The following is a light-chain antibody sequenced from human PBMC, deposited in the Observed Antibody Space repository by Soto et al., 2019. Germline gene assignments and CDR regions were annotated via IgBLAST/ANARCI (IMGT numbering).Light chain of an antibody. CDR1: QSFLYSSNNKNY. J-gene: IGKJ4*01. CDR3: QQYYSTPLT. V-gene: IGKV4-1*01. Sequence: DIVMTQSPDSLAVSLGERATNNCKSSQSFLYSSNNKNYLAWYQQKPGQPPKLLIYWASTRESGVPDRFSGSGSGTDFTLTISSLQAEDVAVYYCQQYYSTPLTFGGGTKVDIK. CDR2: WAS.